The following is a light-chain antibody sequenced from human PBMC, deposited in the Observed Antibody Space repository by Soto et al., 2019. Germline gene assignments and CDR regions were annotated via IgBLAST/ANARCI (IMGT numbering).Light chain of an antibody. Sequence: EILLAQSPATLSLSPGERATLSCKSSQDVSIFLAWYQQKPGQAPRLLIHDASNRATGVPARFSGSGSGIDFTLTITSLEPEDFALYYCHQRSTWLYTFGQGTKLEV. CDR2: DAS. J-gene: IGKJ2*01. CDR3: HQRSTWLYT. CDR1: QDVSIF. V-gene: IGKV3-11*01.